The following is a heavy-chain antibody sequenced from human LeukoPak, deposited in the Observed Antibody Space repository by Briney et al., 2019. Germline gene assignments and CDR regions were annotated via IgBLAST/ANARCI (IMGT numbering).Heavy chain of an antibody. CDR2: IKQDGSEK. V-gene: IGHV3-7*01. D-gene: IGHD1-26*01. Sequence: GGSLRLSCAASGFTFSSDWMSWVRQAPGKGLEWVANIKQDGSEKYYVDSVKGRFTISRDNAKNSLYLQMNSLRAEDTAVYYCARGKSGSFDYWGQGTPVTVSS. CDR1: GFTFSSDW. CDR3: ARGKSGSFDY. J-gene: IGHJ4*02.